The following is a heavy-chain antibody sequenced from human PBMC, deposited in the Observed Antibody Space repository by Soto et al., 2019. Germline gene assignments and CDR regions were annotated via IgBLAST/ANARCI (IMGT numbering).Heavy chain of an antibody. CDR2: ISGDNGNT. V-gene: IGHV1-18*01. D-gene: IGHD1-7*01. CDR1: AYTFTSYG. CDR3: ARGLHWNYALDL. J-gene: IGHJ3*01. Sequence: ASVKVSCKASAYTFTSYGITWVRQAPGQGLEWMGWISGDNGNTMYAQRFQGRVTMTTDTSTTTAYMELSLRFDDTAVYYCARGLHWNYALDLWGPGTMVTVSS.